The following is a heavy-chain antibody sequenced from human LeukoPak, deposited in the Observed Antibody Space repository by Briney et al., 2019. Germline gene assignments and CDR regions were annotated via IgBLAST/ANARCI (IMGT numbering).Heavy chain of an antibody. CDR3: ARAPLSNGMDV. Sequence: SETLSLTCTISGGSISTYYWSWLRHPPGKGLEWIGYIFDIGSIKYNPSLKSRVTISADTSKNQFSLNLRSVTAADTAVYYCARAPLSNGMDVWGQGTTVTVSS. J-gene: IGHJ6*02. CDR1: GGSISTYY. CDR2: IFDIGSI. V-gene: IGHV4-59*01.